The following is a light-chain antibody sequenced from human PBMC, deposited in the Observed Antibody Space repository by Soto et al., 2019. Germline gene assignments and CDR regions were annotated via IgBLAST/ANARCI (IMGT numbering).Light chain of an antibody. V-gene: IGLV2-14*01. Sequence: QSVLTQPASVSGSPGQSITISCTGTSTEFGGSNYVSWYQQHPGKAPKLILYEVSNRPSGISNRFSGSKSGNTASLTISGLQAEDEAEYYCSSYTNISTRACVFGTGTKVTVL. CDR1: STEFGGSNY. CDR3: SSYTNISTRACV. J-gene: IGLJ1*01. CDR2: EVS.